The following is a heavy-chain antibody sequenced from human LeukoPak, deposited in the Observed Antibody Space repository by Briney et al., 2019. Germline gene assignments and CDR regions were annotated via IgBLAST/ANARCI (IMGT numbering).Heavy chain of an antibody. Sequence: ASVKVSCKVFGYTLAELSMHWVRQAPGKGLEWMGGFDPEDGETIYAQKFQGRVTMTEDTSTDTAYMELSSLRSEDTAVYYCATAHYYGSGSYKVGRFDPWGQGTLVTVSS. CDR3: ATAHYYGSGSYKVGRFDP. J-gene: IGHJ5*02. CDR1: GYTLAELS. D-gene: IGHD3-10*01. V-gene: IGHV1-24*01. CDR2: FDPEDGET.